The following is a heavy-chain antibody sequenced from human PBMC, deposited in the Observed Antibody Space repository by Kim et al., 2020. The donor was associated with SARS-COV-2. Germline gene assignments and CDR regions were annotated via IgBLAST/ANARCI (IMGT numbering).Heavy chain of an antibody. CDR1: GGSISSSSYY. D-gene: IGHD3-10*01. CDR3: ARRAVVGFGELFGSMDV. CDR2: IYYSGST. Sequence: SETLSLTCTVSGGSISSSSYYWGWIRQPPGKGLEWIGSIYYSGSTYYNPSLKSRVTISVDTSKNQFSLKLSSVTAADTAVYYCARRAVVGFGELFGSMDVWGQGTTVTVSS. J-gene: IGHJ6*02. V-gene: IGHV4-39*01.